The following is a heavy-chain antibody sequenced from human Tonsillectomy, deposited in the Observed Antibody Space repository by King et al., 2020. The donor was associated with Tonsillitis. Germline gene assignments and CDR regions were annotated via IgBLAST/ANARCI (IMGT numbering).Heavy chain of an antibody. CDR2: IYHSGST. CDR3: ARRDFGYDYFDY. CDR1: DYSISSDYF. D-gene: IGHD5-12*01. V-gene: IGHV4-38-2*01. J-gene: IGHJ4*02. Sequence: LQLQESGPGLVKPSETLSVTCAVSDYSISSDYFWGWIRQPPGTGLEWIGNIYHSGSTYYNPSLKSRVTISVDTSKNQFSLKLSSVTAADTAVYYCARRDFGYDYFDYWGQGTLVTVSS.